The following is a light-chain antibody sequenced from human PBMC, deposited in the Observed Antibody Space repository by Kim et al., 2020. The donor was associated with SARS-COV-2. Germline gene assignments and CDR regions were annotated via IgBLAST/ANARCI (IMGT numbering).Light chain of an antibody. CDR3: SAWDSSLSAWV. V-gene: IGLV10-54*01. CDR2: RNT. CDR1: SNNVGYQG. Sequence: RQAATLTCTGNSNNVGYQGAAWLQQHQGHPPKLLCDRNTNRPSGVSERFSASRSGNTASLTITGLQPDDEADYYCSAWDSSLSAWVFGGGTQLTVL. J-gene: IGLJ3*02.